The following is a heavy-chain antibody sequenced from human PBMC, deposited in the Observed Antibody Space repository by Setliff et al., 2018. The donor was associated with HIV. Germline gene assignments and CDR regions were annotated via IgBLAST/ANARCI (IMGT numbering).Heavy chain of an antibody. J-gene: IGHJ4*02. V-gene: IGHV1-2*02. CDR1: GYTLTEVS. CDR2: INPNSGGT. CDR3: ATLDY. Sequence: ASVKVSCKVSGYTLTEVSMHWVRQAPGQGLEWMGWINPNSGGTNYAQKFQGRVTMTRDTSITTAHMELTRLRSDDTAVYYCATLDYWGQGTLVTVSS.